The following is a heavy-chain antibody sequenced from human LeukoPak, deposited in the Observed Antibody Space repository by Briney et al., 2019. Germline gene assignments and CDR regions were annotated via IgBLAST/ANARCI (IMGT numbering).Heavy chain of an antibody. Sequence: SVKVSCKASRHTFTVWHIHGVRQAPGQGLDWMGWINPNSGVTNYAQNFQGRVTLTRGTSVNPLYLELSSRSYDGPALFLRAIIYGGSWYLWFDPWGRGTVVTVSS. CDR2: INPNSGVT. CDR1: RHTFTVWH. J-gene: IGHJ5*02. V-gene: IGHV1-2*02. D-gene: IGHD6-13*01. CDR3: AIIYGGSWYLWFDP.